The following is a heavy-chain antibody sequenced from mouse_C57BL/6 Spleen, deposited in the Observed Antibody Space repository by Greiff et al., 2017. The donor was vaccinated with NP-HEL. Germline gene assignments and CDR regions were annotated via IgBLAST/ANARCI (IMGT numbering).Heavy chain of an antibody. CDR1: GYAFSSYW. Sequence: VQLQQSGAELVKPGASVKISCKASGYAFSSYWMNWVKQRPGKGLEWIGQIYPGDGDTNYNGKFKGKATLTADKSSSTAYMQLSSLTSEDSAVYFCARSNWAHAMDYWGQGTSVTVSS. D-gene: IGHD4-1*01. V-gene: IGHV1-80*01. CDR3: ARSNWAHAMDY. CDR2: IYPGDGDT. J-gene: IGHJ4*01.